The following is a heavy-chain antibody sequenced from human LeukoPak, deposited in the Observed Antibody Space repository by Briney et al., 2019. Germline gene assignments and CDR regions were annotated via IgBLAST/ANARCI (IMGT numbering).Heavy chain of an antibody. CDR2: ISSSSSTI. D-gene: IGHD3-22*01. Sequence: GGSLRLSCAVSGFTFSNVAMSWVRQAPGKGLEWVSYISSSSSTIYYADSVKGRFTISRDNAKNSLYLQMNSLRAEDTAVYYCARGAYYYEDWGQGTLVTVSS. CDR1: GFTFSNVA. J-gene: IGHJ4*02. CDR3: ARGAYYYED. V-gene: IGHV3-48*01.